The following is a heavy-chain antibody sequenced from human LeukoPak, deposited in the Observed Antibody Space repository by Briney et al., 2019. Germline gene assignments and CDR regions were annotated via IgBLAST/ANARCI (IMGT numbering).Heavy chain of an antibody. CDR1: GGTFSSYT. CDR2: IIPILGIA. Sequence: ASVKVSCKASGGTFSSYTISWVRQAPGQGLEWMGRIIPILGIANYAQKFQGRVTITADESTSTAYMELSSLRSEDTAVYYCARRSGQINYDSNFDYWGQGTLVTVSS. CDR3: ARRSGQINYDSNFDY. J-gene: IGHJ4*02. V-gene: IGHV1-69*02. D-gene: IGHD3-16*01.